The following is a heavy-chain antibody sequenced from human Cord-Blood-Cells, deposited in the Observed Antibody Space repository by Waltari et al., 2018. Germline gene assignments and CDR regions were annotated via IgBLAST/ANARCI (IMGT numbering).Heavy chain of an antibody. CDR2: LYYSGST. J-gene: IGHJ6*02. V-gene: IGHV4-61*01. CDR3: ARDLIAAAGLVSDGMDV. Sequence: QVQLQESGPGLVKPSETLSLTCTVSGGSVSSGSYYWSWIRQPPGKGLEWIGYLYYSGSTNYHPSLKSRVTISVDTSKNQFSLKLSSVTAADTAVYYCARDLIAAAGLVSDGMDVWGQGTTVTVSS. D-gene: IGHD6-13*01. CDR1: GGSVSSGSYY.